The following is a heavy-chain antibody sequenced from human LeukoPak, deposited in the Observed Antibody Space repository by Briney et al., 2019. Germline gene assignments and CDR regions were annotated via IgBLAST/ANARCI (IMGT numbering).Heavy chain of an antibody. Sequence: SETLSLTCAVYGGSFSGYYWSWIRQPPGKGLEWIGEINHSGSTNYNPSLKSRVTISVDTSKNQFSLKLSSVTAADTAVCYCARGDIVVVPAARGYYYYGMDVWGQGTTVTVSS. V-gene: IGHV4-34*01. CDR2: INHSGST. J-gene: IGHJ6*02. D-gene: IGHD2-2*01. CDR1: GGSFSGYY. CDR3: ARGDIVVVPAARGYYYYGMDV.